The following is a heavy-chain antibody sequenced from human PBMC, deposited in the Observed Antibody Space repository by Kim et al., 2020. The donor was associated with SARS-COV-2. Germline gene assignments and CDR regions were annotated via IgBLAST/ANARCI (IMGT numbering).Heavy chain of an antibody. Sequence: SETLSLTCTVSGGSISSGGYYWSWIRQHPGKGLEWIGYIYYSGSTYYNPSLKSRVTISVDTSKNQFSLRLSAVTAADTAVYYCARVRCFQTYYFDYWGQGTLVTVSS. CDR3: ARVRCFQTYYFDY. J-gene: IGHJ4*02. V-gene: IGHV4-31*03. CDR1: GGSISSGGYY. CDR2: IYYSGST. D-gene: IGHD3-3*01.